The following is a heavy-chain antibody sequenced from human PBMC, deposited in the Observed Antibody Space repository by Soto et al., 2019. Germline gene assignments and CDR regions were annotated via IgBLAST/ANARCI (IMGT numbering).Heavy chain of an antibody. CDR2: IWHDGSQK. V-gene: IGHV3-33*01. J-gene: IGHJ3*01. CDR3: EGRDDPFYV. CDR1: GFTFSNYG. Sequence: QVQLVESGGGVVQPGTSLRLSCVATGFTFSNYGIPWVRQAPGRGLEWVAVIWHDGSQKYLADSVRGRFTISRDNSKNTVYLQMNRLGAEDTAVYYCEGRDDPFYVWGQGTVVTVSS.